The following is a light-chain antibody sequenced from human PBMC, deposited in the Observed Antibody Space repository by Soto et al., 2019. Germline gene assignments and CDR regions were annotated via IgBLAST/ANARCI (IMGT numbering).Light chain of an antibody. Sequence: DIHMTKSPSTLSASVGDRVTIPCRASQSISSWLAWYQKKPGKAPKVLIYKTSSLESGVPSRFSGSGSGTEFTLTISSLQHDDFATYYCQHHETFGQGTKVDI. V-gene: IGKV1-5*03. CDR1: QSISSW. J-gene: IGKJ1*01. CDR3: QHHET. CDR2: KTS.